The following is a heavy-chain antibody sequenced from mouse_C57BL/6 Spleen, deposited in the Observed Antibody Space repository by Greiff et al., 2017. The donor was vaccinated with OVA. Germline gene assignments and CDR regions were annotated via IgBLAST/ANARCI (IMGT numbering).Heavy chain of an antibody. J-gene: IGHJ3*01. CDR2: IDPSDSYT. Sequence: QVQLQQPGAELVMPGASVQLSCKASGYTFTSYWMHWVKQRPGQGLEWIGEIDPSDSYTNYNQKFKGKSTLTVDKSSSTAYMQLSSLTSEDSAVYYCARGGPTGNGGWFAYWGQGTLVTVSA. CDR1: GYTFTSYW. V-gene: IGHV1-69*01. D-gene: IGHD4-1*02. CDR3: ARGGPTGNGGWFAY.